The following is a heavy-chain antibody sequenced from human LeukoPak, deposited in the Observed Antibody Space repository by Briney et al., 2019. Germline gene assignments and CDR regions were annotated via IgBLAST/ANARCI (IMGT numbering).Heavy chain of an antibody. Sequence: GGSLRLSCAASGFTFSSYSMNWVRQAPGKGLEWVSSINILSNYIYYADSVKGRFTISRDNAKNSLYLQMNSLRAEDTAVYYCARDLGAAAGGMDVWGQGTTVTVSS. CDR3: ARDLGAAAGGMDV. D-gene: IGHD6-13*01. CDR2: INILSNYI. CDR1: GFTFSSYS. J-gene: IGHJ6*02. V-gene: IGHV3-21*01.